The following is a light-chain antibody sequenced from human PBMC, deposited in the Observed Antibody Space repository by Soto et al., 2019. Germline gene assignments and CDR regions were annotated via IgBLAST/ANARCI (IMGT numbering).Light chain of an antibody. V-gene: IGKV3-20*01. CDR2: GTS. Sequence: EIVLTQSPGTLSLSPGERATLSCRASQSVSNSYLAWYQQKPGQAPRLLIYGTSSRATGIPDRFSGSGSGTDFTLTIIRLEPEDFAVYYCQQYGSSPGTFDQGTRWIS. J-gene: IGKJ1*01. CDR3: QQYGSSPGT. CDR1: QSVSNSY.